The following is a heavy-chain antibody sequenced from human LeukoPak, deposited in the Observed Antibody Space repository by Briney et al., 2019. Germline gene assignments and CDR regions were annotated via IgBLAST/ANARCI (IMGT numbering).Heavy chain of an antibody. CDR2: IYYSGST. Sequence: SETLSLTCTVPGGSISSYYWSWIRQPPGKGLEWIGYIYYSGSTNYNPSLKSRVTISVDTSKNQFSLKLSSVTAADTAVYYCARYLAVYYDSSGYFDYWGQGTLVTVSS. D-gene: IGHD3-22*01. J-gene: IGHJ4*02. CDR1: GGSISSYY. CDR3: ARYLAVYYDSSGYFDY. V-gene: IGHV4-59*01.